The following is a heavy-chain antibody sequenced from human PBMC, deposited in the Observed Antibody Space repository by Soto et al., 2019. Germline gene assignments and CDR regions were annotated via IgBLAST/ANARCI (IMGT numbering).Heavy chain of an antibody. V-gene: IGHV5-51*01. CDR1: GYTFTGYW. CDR3: ARQDGSALYYFDY. Sequence: GESLKISCKGSGYTFTGYWIAWVRQMPGKGLEWTGIIYPGDSDTRYSPSFQGQVSISADKSISTAYLQWSSLKASDTAMYYCARQDGSALYYFDYWGQGTPVTVSS. CDR2: IYPGDSDT. J-gene: IGHJ4*02. D-gene: IGHD6-19*01.